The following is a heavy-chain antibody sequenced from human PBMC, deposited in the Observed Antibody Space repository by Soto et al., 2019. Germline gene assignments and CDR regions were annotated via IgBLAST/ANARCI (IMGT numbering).Heavy chain of an antibody. V-gene: IGHV1-58*01. D-gene: IGHD3-3*01. CDR1: GITFIRSA. Sequence: SVTVSFTASGITFIRSALQWMRQARGQPLEGIGRIVVGSGSTTYAQIVQERITITRDMSTSTVYMDLRSLRPEDTAMYYCAADAHQDDFWSSYPYYFYSMDVWGQGTTVNVSS. J-gene: IGHJ6*02. CDR3: AADAHQDDFWSSYPYYFYSMDV. CDR2: IVVGSGST.